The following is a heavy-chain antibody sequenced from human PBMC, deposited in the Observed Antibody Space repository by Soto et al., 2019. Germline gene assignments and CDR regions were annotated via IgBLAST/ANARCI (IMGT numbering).Heavy chain of an antibody. CDR2: VYFTGST. CDR1: GGSISGYY. CDR3: ARLYGFSGFDY. V-gene: IGHV4-59*08. D-gene: IGHD6-25*01. Sequence: SETLSLACTVSGGSISGYYWTWIRQSPGKGLEWIGCVYFTGSTNYNPSLKSRVTISVDTSKNQFSLKLSSVTAADTAVYYCARLYGFSGFDYWGQGTLVTVSS. J-gene: IGHJ4*02.